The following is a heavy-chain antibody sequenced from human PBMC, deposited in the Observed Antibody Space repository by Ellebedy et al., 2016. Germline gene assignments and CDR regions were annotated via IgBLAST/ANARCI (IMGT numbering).Heavy chain of an antibody. CDR2: IYHSGST. D-gene: IGHD3-3*01. V-gene: IGHV4-39*07. Sequence: SETLSLTXTVSGGSISSRNYYWGWIRQPPGKGLEWIGSIYHSGSTNYNPSLKSRVTISVDTSKNQFSLKLSSVTAADTAVYYCARDSAIFGVVHRIYYFDYWGQGTLVTVSS. J-gene: IGHJ4*02. CDR1: GGSISSRNYY. CDR3: ARDSAIFGVVHRIYYFDY.